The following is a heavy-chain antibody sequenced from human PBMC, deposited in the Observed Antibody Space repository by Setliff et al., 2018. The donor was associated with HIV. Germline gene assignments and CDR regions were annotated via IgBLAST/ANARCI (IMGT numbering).Heavy chain of an antibody. D-gene: IGHD1-1*01. Sequence: SETLSLTCAVSGYSISTNEWWGWIRQPPGKGLAWIGYISNSGKIYYDPSLNSRVTLSADTSKNQLSLKLSSVTSADTAVYYCARGLGTTGRSDWGQGTLVTVSS. J-gene: IGHJ4*02. V-gene: IGHV4-28*05. CDR1: GYSISTNEW. CDR3: ARGLGTTGRSD. CDR2: ISNSGKI.